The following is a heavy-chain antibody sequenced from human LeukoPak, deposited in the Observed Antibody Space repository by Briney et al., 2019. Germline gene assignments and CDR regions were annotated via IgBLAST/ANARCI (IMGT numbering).Heavy chain of an antibody. CDR1: GFTFSSYW. D-gene: IGHD2-2*01. Sequence: GGSLRLSCAASGFTFSSYWMSWVRQAPGKGLEWVANIKQDGSEKYYVDSVKGRFTISRDNAKNSLYLQMNSLRAEDTAVYYCARGREEPAARNYYYYGMDVWGQGTTVTVSS. V-gene: IGHV3-7*03. CDR2: IKQDGSEK. CDR3: ARGREEPAARNYYYYGMDV. J-gene: IGHJ6*02.